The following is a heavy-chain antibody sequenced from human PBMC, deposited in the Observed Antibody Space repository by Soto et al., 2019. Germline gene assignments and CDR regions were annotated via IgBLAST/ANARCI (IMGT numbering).Heavy chain of an antibody. CDR1: GGSISSGDDF. Sequence: QVQLQESGPGLVKPSQTLSLTCTVSGGSISSGDDFWTWIRQPPGKGLEWIGYIYYSGSTYYNPSLKSRINMSVDTSKNQFSLKLSSVTAADTAVYYCARDRAKWKDYYYYGMDVWGQGTTVTVSS. CDR3: ARDRAKWKDYYYYGMDV. CDR2: IYYSGST. J-gene: IGHJ6*02. D-gene: IGHD1-20*01. V-gene: IGHV4-30-4*01.